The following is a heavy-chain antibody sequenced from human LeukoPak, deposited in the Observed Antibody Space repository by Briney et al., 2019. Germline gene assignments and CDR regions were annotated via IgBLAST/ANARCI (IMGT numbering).Heavy chain of an antibody. CDR1: GFTFSSYW. J-gene: IGHJ6*02. V-gene: IGHV3-7*01. Sequence: GGSLRLSCAASGFTFSSYWMSWVRQAPGKGLEWVANIKQDGSEKYYVDSVKGRFTISRYNAQNSLYLQMNSLRAEDTAVYYCARNHFFSSWYPAGNYYYYGMDVWGQGTTVTVSS. CDR3: ARNHFFSSWYPAGNYYYYGMDV. D-gene: IGHD6-13*01. CDR2: IKQDGSEK.